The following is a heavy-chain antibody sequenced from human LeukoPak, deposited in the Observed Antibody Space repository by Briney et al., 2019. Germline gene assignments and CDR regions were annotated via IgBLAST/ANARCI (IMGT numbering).Heavy chain of an antibody. J-gene: IGHJ6*03. CDR1: GFTFSSYA. V-gene: IGHV3-74*01. Sequence: PGGSLRLSCAASGFTFSSYAMHWVRQAPGKGLVWVSRINSDGSSTSYADSVQGRFTISRDNANNTLYLQMNSLRVEDTAVYYCARGGSGSGYHYYYYYMDVWGKGTTVTISS. CDR2: INSDGSST. D-gene: IGHD3-22*01. CDR3: ARGGSGSGYHYYYYYMDV.